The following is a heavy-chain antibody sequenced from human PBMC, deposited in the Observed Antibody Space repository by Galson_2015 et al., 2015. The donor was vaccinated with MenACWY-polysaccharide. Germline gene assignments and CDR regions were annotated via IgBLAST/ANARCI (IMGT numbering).Heavy chain of an antibody. Sequence: SLRLSCAGFGFTFSNAWMNWVRQAPGKGLEWIGRIRSKTDGGTTDYAAPAKDRFTISRDDSTNTVYLQMNSLKTEDTGIYYCTTGAGSYTLWTGGGYDIWGQGTMVTVSS. V-gene: IGHV3-15*01. CDR2: IRSKTDGGTT. D-gene: IGHD2-2*02. CDR3: TTGAGSYTLWTGGGYDI. J-gene: IGHJ3*02. CDR1: GFTFSNAW.